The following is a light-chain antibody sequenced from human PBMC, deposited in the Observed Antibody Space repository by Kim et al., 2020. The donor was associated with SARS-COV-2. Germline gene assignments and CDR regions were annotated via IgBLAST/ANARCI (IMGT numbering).Light chain of an antibody. CDR2: EVS. Sequence: QSALTQPPSASGSPGQSVTISCTGTSSDVGGYSHVSWYQQHPGKAPKLMIYEVSKRPSGVPDRFSGSKSGNTASLTVSGLQAEDEADYYCYAYAGSNVGVFGGGTKLTVL. V-gene: IGLV2-8*01. J-gene: IGLJ2*01. CDR1: SSDVGGYSH. CDR3: YAYAGSNVGV.